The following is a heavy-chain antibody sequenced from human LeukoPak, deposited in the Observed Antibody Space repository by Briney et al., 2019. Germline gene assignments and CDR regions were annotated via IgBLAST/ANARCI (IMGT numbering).Heavy chain of an antibody. J-gene: IGHJ4*02. CDR3: THTGSGTYFGVFDY. D-gene: IGHD1-26*01. Sequence: ESGPTLVKPTQTLTLTRTFSGFSLSTSGVGVGWIRQPPGKALEWLALIYWDDDKRYSPSLKSRLTITKDTSKNQVVLSMTNLDPVDTATYYCTHTGSGTYFGVFDYWGQGSLVTVSS. CDR1: GFSLSTSGVG. CDR2: IYWDDDK. V-gene: IGHV2-5*02.